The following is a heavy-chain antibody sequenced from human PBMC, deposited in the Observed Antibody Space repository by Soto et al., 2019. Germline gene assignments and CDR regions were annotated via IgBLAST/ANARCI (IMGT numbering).Heavy chain of an antibody. CDR3: ARGSYYDFWSGSTLDDY. J-gene: IGHJ4*02. D-gene: IGHD3-3*01. Sequence: SVKVPCKASGGTFSSYTISWVRQAPGQGLEWMGRIIPILGIANYAQKFQGRVTITADKSTSTAYMELSSLRSEDTAVYYCARGSYYDFWSGSTLDDYWGQGTLVTVSS. CDR1: GGTFSSYT. CDR2: IIPILGIA. V-gene: IGHV1-69*02.